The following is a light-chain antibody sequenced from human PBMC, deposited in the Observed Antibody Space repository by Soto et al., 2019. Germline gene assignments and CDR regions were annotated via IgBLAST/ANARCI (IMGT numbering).Light chain of an antibody. CDR3: QSYDSGLSGYV. J-gene: IGLJ1*01. CDR1: SSNIGAGYD. CDR2: GNS. Sequence: QSVLTQPPSVSGAPGQRVTISCTGSSSNIGAGYDVHWYQQLPGTAPKLLIYGNSNRPSGVPDRFSGSKSGTSASLAITGLESEHDADDYCQSYDSGLSGYVFGTG. V-gene: IGLV1-40*01.